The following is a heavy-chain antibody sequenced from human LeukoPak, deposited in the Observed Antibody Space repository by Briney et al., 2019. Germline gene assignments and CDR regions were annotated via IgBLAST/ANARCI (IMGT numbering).Heavy chain of an antibody. J-gene: IGHJ4*02. V-gene: IGHV4-4*07. CDR3: ARHLLITGTTFGFDY. CDR1: GGSISSYY. CDR2: IYTSGST. Sequence: PSETLSLTCTVSGGSISSYYWSWLRQPAGKGLEWIGRIYTSGSTNYNPSLKSRVTMSVDTSKNQFSLKLSSVTAADTAVYYCARHLLITGTTFGFDYWGQGTLVTVSS. D-gene: IGHD1-7*01.